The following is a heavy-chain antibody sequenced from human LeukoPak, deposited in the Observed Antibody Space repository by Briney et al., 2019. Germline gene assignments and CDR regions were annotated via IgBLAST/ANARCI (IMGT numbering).Heavy chain of an antibody. CDR3: AGDLLRFLEWLSRNGMDV. Sequence: GGSLRLSCVASGFTFSNYWMSWVRQAPGKGLEWVANIKPDGSETNYVDSAKGRFTISRDNAKNSLDLQMNSLGAEDTAVYYCAGDLLRFLEWLSRNGMDVWGQGTTVTVSS. CDR1: GFTFSNYW. J-gene: IGHJ6*02. V-gene: IGHV3-7*01. D-gene: IGHD3-3*01. CDR2: IKPDGSET.